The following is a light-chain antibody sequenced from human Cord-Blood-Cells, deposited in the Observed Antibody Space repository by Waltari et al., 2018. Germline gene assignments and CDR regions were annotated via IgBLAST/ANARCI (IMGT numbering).Light chain of an antibody. CDR2: EVS. Sequence: QSALTQSASVSGSPGQSITISCPGTSSDVGGYNYVSWYQQHPGKAPKLMSYEVSNRPSGVSNRFSGSKSGNTAYLTISGLQAEDEADYYCSSYTSSSTLVFGGGTRLTVL. V-gene: IGLV2-14*01. CDR1: SSDVGGYNY. CDR3: SSYTSSSTLV. J-gene: IGLJ2*01.